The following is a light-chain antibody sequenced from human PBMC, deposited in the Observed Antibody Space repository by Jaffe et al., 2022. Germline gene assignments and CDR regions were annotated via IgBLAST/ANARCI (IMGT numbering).Light chain of an antibody. CDR1: NIGSKS. CDR3: QVWVGGSDQVL. V-gene: IGLV3-21*04. J-gene: IGLJ2*01. CDR2: YDS. Sequence: SYVLTQPPSVSVAPGKTATIACGGDNIGSKSVHWYQQKPGQAPVLVIYYDSDRPSGIPERFSGSNSGNTATLTISRVEAGDEADYYCQVWVGGSDQVLFGGGTKLTVL.